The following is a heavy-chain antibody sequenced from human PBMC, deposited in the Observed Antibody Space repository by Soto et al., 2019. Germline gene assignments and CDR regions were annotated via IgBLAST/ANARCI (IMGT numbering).Heavy chain of an antibody. Sequence: GGSLRLSCAASGFTFSAYSMNWVRQAPGKGLEWVSYITASSATLYYADSVKGRFTISRDNAKNSLYLQMNSLRDEDTAVYYCARDNGMAGSFDPWGQGTLVTVSS. J-gene: IGHJ5*02. CDR2: ITASSATL. D-gene: IGHD2-8*01. CDR3: ARDNGMAGSFDP. CDR1: GFTFSAYS. V-gene: IGHV3-48*02.